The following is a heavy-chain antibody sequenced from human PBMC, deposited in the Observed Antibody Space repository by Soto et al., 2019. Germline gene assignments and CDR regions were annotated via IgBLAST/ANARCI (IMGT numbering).Heavy chain of an antibody. V-gene: IGHV4-4*02. D-gene: IGHD3-9*01. CDR1: GGSISSSNW. CDR3: AGTHYDILTGLSRGAVDI. CDR2: IYHSGST. Sequence: SETLSLTCAVSGGSISSSNWWRWVRQPPGKGLEWIGEIYHSGSTNYNPTIKSRVTISVDKSKNQFSLKLSTVSAADTAVYYCAGTHYDILTGLSRGAVDIWGQGTMVTVSS. J-gene: IGHJ3*02.